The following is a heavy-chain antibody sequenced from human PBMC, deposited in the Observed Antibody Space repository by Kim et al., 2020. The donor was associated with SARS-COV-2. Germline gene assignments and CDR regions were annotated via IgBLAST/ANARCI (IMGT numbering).Heavy chain of an antibody. D-gene: IGHD6-13*01. CDR3: ARQTGIEAVTGIDP. J-gene: IGHJ5*02. V-gene: IGHV5-51*01. Sequence: SPSFRGQVTISADKSISTAYLQWSSLKASDTAMYYCARQTGIEAVTGIDPWGQGTLVTVSS.